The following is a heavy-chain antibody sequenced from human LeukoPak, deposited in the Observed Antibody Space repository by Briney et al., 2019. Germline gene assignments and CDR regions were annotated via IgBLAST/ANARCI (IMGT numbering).Heavy chain of an antibody. CDR2: ISAYNGNT. CDR3: ARDGGYGDYGLQYFDY. D-gene: IGHD4-17*01. V-gene: IGHV1-18*01. J-gene: IGHJ4*02. Sequence: ASVKVSLNAAGYTFTSYGISWVRQAPGQGLEWMGWISAYNGNTNYAQKLQGRVTMTTDTSTRTAYMELRSLRVDDTAVYYCARDGGYGDYGLQYFDYWGQGTLVTVSS. CDR1: GYTFTSYG.